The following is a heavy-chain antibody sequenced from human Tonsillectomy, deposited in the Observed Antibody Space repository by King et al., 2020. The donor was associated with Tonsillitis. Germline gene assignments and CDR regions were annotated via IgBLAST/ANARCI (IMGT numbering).Heavy chain of an antibody. CDR3: AKDECESSGCPLDY. V-gene: IGHV3-23*04. CDR1: GFTFSSYA. CDR2: ISGSGGST. Sequence: VQLVESGGGLVQPGGSLRLSCAASGFTFSSYAMSWVRQAPGKGLEWVSAISGSGGSTYYADSVKGRFTISRENSKNTLYVQMNSLRTEDTAVYYCAKDECESSGCPLDYWGQGTLVTVSS. D-gene: IGHD6-19*01. J-gene: IGHJ4*02.